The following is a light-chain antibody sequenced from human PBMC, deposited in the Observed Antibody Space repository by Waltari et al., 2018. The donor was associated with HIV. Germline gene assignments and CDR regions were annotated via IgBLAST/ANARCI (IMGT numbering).Light chain of an antibody. CDR2: DVT. V-gene: IGLV2-11*01. CDR1: SSDVGGYTF. Sequence: SGYPGQSVTISCTGTSSDVGGYTFVSWYQHHPGKAPKLVISDVTKRPSGVPDRFSGSKSGNTASLTISGLQAEDEADYYCCSYSGSGTLYVFGTGTEVTVL. J-gene: IGLJ1*01. CDR3: CSYSGSGTLYV.